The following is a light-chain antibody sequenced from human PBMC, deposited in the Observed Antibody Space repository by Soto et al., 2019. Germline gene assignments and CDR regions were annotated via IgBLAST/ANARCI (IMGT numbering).Light chain of an antibody. CDR2: AAS. V-gene: IGKV1-9*01. CDR3: LNLNSYPIS. Sequence: DIQMTQSPSALSASMVARVTISWRASQSISIWLTWYQQKPGKAHKLLIYAASTLQSGVTSRFSGSGSGTEFTLTISSLQHEDFATYFCLNLNSYPISCGQGTRREIK. CDR1: QSISIW. J-gene: IGKJ5*01.